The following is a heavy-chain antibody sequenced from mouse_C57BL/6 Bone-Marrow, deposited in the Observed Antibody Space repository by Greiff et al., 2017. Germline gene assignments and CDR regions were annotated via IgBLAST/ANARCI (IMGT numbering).Heavy chain of an antibody. CDR1: GFTFSSYA. V-gene: IGHV5-4*01. J-gene: IGHJ1*03. CDR3: ARERLPCYFDV. Sequence: DVMLVESGGCLVKPGGSLQLSCAASGFTFSSYAMSWVRQTPDKRLEWVATISDGGSYTYSPDNVKGRFTISRDNAKNNLYLQMSHLKSEDTAMDYCARERLPCYFDVWGTGTTVTVSS. CDR2: ISDGGSYT.